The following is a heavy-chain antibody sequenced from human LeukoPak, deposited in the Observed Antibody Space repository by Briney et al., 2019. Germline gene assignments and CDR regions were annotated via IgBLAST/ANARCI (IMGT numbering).Heavy chain of an antibody. Sequence: ASMKVSCKASGYTFTGYGFSWVGQAPGQGLEWMGWLWAYNGNTKYAQRLQGRVTMPTDTSPSADYMEPRGLTPDDTAAYYCARWRSGSPHFDYWGQGNLVTVSS. J-gene: IGHJ4*02. CDR1: GYTFTGYG. CDR3: ARWRSGSPHFDY. V-gene: IGHV1-18*01. CDR2: LWAYNGNT. D-gene: IGHD3-10*01.